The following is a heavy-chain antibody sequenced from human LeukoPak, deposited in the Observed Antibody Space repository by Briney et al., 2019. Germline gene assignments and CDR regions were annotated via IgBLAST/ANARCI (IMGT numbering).Heavy chain of an antibody. J-gene: IGHJ4*02. CDR1: GFTVSSNY. CDR3: AREVVRGVIDY. Sequence: GGSLRLSCAASGFTVSSNYMSWVRQAPGKGLEWISVIYSGGSTYYADSVKGRFTISRDNSKNTLYLQMNSLRAEDTAVYYCAREVVRGVIDYWGQGTLVTVSS. D-gene: IGHD3-10*01. CDR2: IYSGGST. V-gene: IGHV3-53*01.